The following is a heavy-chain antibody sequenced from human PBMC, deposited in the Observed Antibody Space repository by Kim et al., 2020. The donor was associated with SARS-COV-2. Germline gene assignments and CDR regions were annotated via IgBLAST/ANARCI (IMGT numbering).Heavy chain of an antibody. V-gene: IGHV3-23*01. Sequence: GGSLRLSCAASGFTFSSYAMSWVRQAPGKGLEWVSAISGSGGSTYYADSVKGRFTISRDNSKNTLYLQMNSLRAEDTAVYYCAKDPIITMIVVVTYYYYGMDVWGQGTTVTVSS. J-gene: IGHJ6*02. CDR2: ISGSGGST. CDR3: AKDPIITMIVVVTYYYYGMDV. D-gene: IGHD3-22*01. CDR1: GFTFSSYA.